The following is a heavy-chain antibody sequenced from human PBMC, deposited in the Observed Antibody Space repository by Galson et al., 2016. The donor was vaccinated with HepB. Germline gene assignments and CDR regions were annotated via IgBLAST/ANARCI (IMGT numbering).Heavy chain of an antibody. V-gene: IGHV6-1*01. D-gene: IGHD7-27*01. J-gene: IGHJ4*02. Sequence: CAISGDSVSSNSAGWYWIRQSPSRGLEWLGRTFYRSNWQNDYAESVNSRISINADTAKNEFSLHLRSVPPEDTGVYYCARSSLLGRGFGWWGPGTPVTVSS. CDR1: GDSVSSNSAG. CDR3: ARSSLLGRGFGW. CDR2: TFYRSNWQN.